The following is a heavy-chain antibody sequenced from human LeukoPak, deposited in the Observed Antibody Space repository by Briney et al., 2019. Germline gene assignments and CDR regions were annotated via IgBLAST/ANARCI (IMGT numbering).Heavy chain of an antibody. Sequence: ASVRVSCKASGYTSTSYYMHKVRQAPGQGLEWMGIINPSGGSTSYAQKFQGRVTMTRDTSTSTVYMELSSLRSEDTAVYYCARAIGITGTSAPDYWGQGTLVTVSS. J-gene: IGHJ4*02. V-gene: IGHV1-46*01. D-gene: IGHD1-7*01. CDR3: ARAIGITGTSAPDY. CDR1: GYTSTSYY. CDR2: INPSGGST.